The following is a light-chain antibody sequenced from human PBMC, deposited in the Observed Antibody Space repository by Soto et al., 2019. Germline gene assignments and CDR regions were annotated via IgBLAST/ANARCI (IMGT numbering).Light chain of an antibody. V-gene: IGLV2-14*03. CDR1: SSDVGGYNY. CDR3: SSYTTSNTRQIV. Sequence: QSVLTQPASVSGSPGHSITISCTGTSSDVGGYNYVSWYQHHPGKAPKLLIYDVSNRPSGVSNRFSGSKSDNTASLTISGLQPEDEADYYCSSYTTSNTRQIVFGTGTKATVL. J-gene: IGLJ1*01. CDR2: DVS.